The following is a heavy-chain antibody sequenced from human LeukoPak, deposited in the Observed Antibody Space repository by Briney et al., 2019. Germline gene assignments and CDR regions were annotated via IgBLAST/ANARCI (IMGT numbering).Heavy chain of an antibody. J-gene: IGHJ6*04. CDR3: ARDHTMVRGVNHGMDV. V-gene: IGHV1-18*04. Sequence: ASVKVSCKASGYTFTSYGISWVRQAPGQGLEWMGWISAYNGNTNYAQKLQGRVTMTTDTSTSTDYMELRSLRSDDTAVYYCARDHTMVRGVNHGMDVWGKGTTVTVSS. CDR2: ISAYNGNT. D-gene: IGHD3-10*01. CDR1: GYTFTSYG.